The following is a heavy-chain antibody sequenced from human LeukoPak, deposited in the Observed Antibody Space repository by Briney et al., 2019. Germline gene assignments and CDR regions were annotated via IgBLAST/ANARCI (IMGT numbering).Heavy chain of an antibody. CDR2: IYWDDDK. Sequence: SGPTLVNPTQTLTLTCTFSGFSLSTSGVGVGWIRQPPGKALEWLALIYWDDDKRYSPSLKSRLTITKDTSKNQVVLTMTNMDPVDTATYYCAALVHKIYTVTTFPNWFDPWGQGTLVTVSS. CDR3: AALVHKIYTVTTFPNWFDP. D-gene: IGHD4-17*01. V-gene: IGHV2-5*02. J-gene: IGHJ5*02. CDR1: GFSLSTSGVG.